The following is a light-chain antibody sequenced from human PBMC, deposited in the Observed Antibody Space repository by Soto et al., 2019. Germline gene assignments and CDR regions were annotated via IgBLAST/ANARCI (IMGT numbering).Light chain of an antibody. CDR3: QQRDDWVS. CDR2: GPS. V-gene: IGKV3-11*01. Sequence: ETVLTQSPATLSLSPGDPATLSCRASQGVRSYFAWYQQKPGQAPRLLIYGPSTWPTGIPARFSGSGSGTDFTLTISSLEPEDFAVYYCQQRDDWVSFGGGTKVEIK. CDR1: QGVRSY. J-gene: IGKJ4*01.